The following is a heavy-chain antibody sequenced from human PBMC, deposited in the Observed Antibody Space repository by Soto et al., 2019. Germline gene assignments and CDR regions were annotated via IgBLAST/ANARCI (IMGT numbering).Heavy chain of an antibody. Sequence: PSETLSLTCTVSGGSVSSGSYYWSWIRQPPGKGLEWIGYIYYSGSTNYNTSLKNRVTKSVDTSKKQFSLKLSSVTATDKAVYNCARVADIVATVYFDYWGQGTLVTVSS. CDR3: ARVADIVATVYFDY. D-gene: IGHD5-12*01. J-gene: IGHJ4*02. V-gene: IGHV4-61*01. CDR2: IYYSGST. CDR1: GGSVSSGSYY.